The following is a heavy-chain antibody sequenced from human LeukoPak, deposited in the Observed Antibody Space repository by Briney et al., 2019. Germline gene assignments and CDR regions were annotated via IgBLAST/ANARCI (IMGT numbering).Heavy chain of an antibody. CDR2: IRSKANSYAT. D-gene: IGHD3-22*01. J-gene: IGHJ3*02. V-gene: IGHV3-73*01. CDR3: TRHSDHYDSSGYWPPGAFDI. Sequence: GGSLRLSCAASGFTFSGSAMHWVRQASGKGLEWVGRIRSKANSYATAYAASVKGRFTISRDDSKNTAYLQMNSLKTEDTAVYYCTRHSDHYDSSGYWPPGAFDIWGQGTMVTVSS. CDR1: GFTFSGSA.